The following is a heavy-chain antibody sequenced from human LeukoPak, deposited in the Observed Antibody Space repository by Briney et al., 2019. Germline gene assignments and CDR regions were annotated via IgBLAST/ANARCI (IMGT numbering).Heavy chain of an antibody. J-gene: IGHJ4*02. CDR1: GFTFSSYS. V-gene: IGHV3-23*01. Sequence: PGGSLRLSCAASGFTFSSYSMNWVRQAPGKGLKWVSAIISSGPTTYYADSVKGRFTISRDNSKNTLYLQMNRLRAAYTAVYYCAKDLSPGPDWGQGTLVTVSS. CDR2: IISSGPTT. CDR3: AKDLSPGPD.